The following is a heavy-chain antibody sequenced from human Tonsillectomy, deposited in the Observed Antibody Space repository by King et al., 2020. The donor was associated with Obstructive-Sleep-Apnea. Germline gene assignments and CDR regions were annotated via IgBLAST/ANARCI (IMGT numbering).Heavy chain of an antibody. D-gene: IGHD3-22*01. J-gene: IGHJ4*02. CDR2: IHYSGST. Sequence: QLQESGPGLVKPSETLSLTCTVSGGSISSYYWIWIRQPPGKGLEWIGHIHYSGSTNYNPSLKSRVTISIDTSKNQFSLKLSSVTAADTAVYFCARAVKTYYYDSSGLDYWGQGTLVTVSS. CDR3: ARAVKTYYYDSSGLDY. CDR1: GGSISSYY. V-gene: IGHV4-59*08.